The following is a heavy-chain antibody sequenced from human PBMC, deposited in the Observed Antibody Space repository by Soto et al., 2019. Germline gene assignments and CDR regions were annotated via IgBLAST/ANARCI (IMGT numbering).Heavy chain of an antibody. J-gene: IGHJ6*03. CDR1: GFAIREYW. CDR3: AIVKDGLRAGTYYFDMHV. D-gene: IGHD1-1*01. V-gene: IGHV3-7*01. CDR2: IKQGGSEK. Sequence: EEQLVESGGGLVQPGGSLRLSCAASGFAIREYWMTWVRHAPGKGMDWVANIKQGGSEKVYVDSLKGRFTISRDSAKNSFYLLINSLRADDTAVYYCAIVKDGLRAGTYYFDMHVWGKGTTVTLSS.